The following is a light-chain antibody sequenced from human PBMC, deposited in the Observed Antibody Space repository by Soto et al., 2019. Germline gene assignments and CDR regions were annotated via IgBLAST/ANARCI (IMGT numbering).Light chain of an antibody. Sequence: EIVMTQSPLSLPVTPGEPASISCRSSQSLLYGNGYNYLDWYLQKPGQSPQLLIFLGSKRASGVPDRVSGSGSGTDFTLKISRVEAADVGVYYCMQALQARTFGQGTKVDIK. CDR2: LGS. CDR3: MQALQART. CDR1: QSLLYGNGYNY. V-gene: IGKV2-28*01. J-gene: IGKJ1*01.